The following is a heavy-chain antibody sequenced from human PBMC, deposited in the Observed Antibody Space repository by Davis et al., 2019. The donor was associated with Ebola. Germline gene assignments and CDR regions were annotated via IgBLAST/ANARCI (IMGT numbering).Heavy chain of an antibody. Sequence: ASVKVSCQTSGNPFGGYYLHWVRQAPGQGLEWLGWINSDNGDTNYAQKFRGRVTMTRDTSISTASMELSSLTSDDTAIYYCATGGGILNYWGQGTLVTVSS. CDR3: ATGGGILNY. CDR1: GNPFGGYY. CDR2: INSDNGDT. J-gene: IGHJ4*02. D-gene: IGHD6-25*01. V-gene: IGHV1-2*02.